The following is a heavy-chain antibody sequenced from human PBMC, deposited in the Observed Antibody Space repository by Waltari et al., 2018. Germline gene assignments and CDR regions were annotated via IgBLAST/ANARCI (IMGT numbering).Heavy chain of an antibody. D-gene: IGHD6-19*01. CDR2: SGSGGGTM. CDR3: ATERQWRRDY. Sequence: QVQLVESGGGLVKPGGSLRLSCAASGFTFRDSYMSWIRQAPGKGLEWVSYSGSGGGTMYYADSVMGRFTISRDNAQNSLYLQMNSLRVEDTAVYYCATERQWRRDYWGQGTLVTVSS. V-gene: IGHV3-11*04. CDR1: GFTFRDSY. J-gene: IGHJ4*02.